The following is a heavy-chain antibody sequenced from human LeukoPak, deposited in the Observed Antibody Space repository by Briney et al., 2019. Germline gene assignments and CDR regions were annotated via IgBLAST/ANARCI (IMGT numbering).Heavy chain of an antibody. CDR3: GRRAGDGGGVSCYSIDN. V-gene: IGHV1-69*05. J-gene: IGHJ4*01. D-gene: IGHD2-15*01. CDR1: GGSFSSEA. CDR2: IIPIFGTA. Sequence: SVKVSCKAFGGSFSSEAISWVRQAPGQGLEWMGGIIPIFGTANYAQKFQGRVTITTDESTTTAYMEVSSLRSEDTAVYYCGRRAGDGGGVSCYSIDNWGQEPWSPSPQ.